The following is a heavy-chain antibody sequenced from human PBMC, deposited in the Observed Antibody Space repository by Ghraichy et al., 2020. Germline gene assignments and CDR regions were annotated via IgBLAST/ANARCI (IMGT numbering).Heavy chain of an antibody. D-gene: IGHD6-6*01. CDR2: IIPIFGTA. V-gene: IGHV1-69*13. J-gene: IGHJ6*03. CDR3: ARDGIAARPYYYYYMDV. Sequence: SVKVSCKASGGTFSSYAISWVRQAPGQGLKWMGGIIPIFGTANYAQKFQGRVTITADESTSTAYMELSSLRSEDTAVYYCARDGIAARPYYYYYMDVWGKGTTVTVSS. CDR1: GGTFSSYA.